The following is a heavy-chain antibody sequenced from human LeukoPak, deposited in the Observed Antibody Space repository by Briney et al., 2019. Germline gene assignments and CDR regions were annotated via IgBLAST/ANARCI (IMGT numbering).Heavy chain of an antibody. CDR1: GFTFSSYA. J-gene: IGHJ6*02. D-gene: IGHD3-10*01. CDR2: ISGSGAST. V-gene: IGHV3-23*01. Sequence: GGYLRLSCAASGFTFSSYAMSWVRQAPGKGLECVSAISGSGASTYYADSVKGRFTISRDNSKNTLYLQMNSLRAEDTAVYYCAKDKGHYMVRGVIIKGYYYYGMDVWGQGTTVTVSS. CDR3: AKDKGHYMVRGVIIKGYYYYGMDV.